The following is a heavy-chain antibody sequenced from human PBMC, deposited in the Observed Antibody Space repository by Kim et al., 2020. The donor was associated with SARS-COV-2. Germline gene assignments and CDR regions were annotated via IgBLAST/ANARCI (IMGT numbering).Heavy chain of an antibody. D-gene: IGHD2-21*01. CDR2: INTDSGGT. CDR1: GFTLTDYY. Sequence: ASVKVSCKASGFTLTDYYMHWVRQAPGQRLEWIGWINTDSGGTNYAQKFQGRVTVTRDTSINTLYMELNRLTSDDMAAYYCAREVQHSNSYDCWGQGTLVTVSS. V-gene: IGHV1-2*02. CDR3: AREVQHSNSYDC. J-gene: IGHJ5*01.